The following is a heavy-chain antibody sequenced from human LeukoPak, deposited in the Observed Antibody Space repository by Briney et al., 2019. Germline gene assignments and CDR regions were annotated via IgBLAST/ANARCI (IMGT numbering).Heavy chain of an antibody. CDR2: IYTSGST. D-gene: IGHD6-19*01. Sequence: SETLSLTCTVSGGSISSYDGSWIRQPAGKGLEWIGRIYTSGSTNYNPSLKSRVTMSVDTSKNQFSLKLSSVTAADTAVYYCARDWPSLMDSSGWYDAFDIWGQGTMVTVSS. CDR1: GGSISSYD. CDR3: ARDWPSLMDSSGWYDAFDI. V-gene: IGHV4-4*07. J-gene: IGHJ3*02.